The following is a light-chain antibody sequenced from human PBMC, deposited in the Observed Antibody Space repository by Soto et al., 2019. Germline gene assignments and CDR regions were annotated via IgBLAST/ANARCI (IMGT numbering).Light chain of an antibody. V-gene: IGLV1-40*01. Sequence: QSVLTQPPSLSGAPGQRVTISCTGSSSNIGAGYDVHWYQQLPGTAPKLLIYGNNNRPSGVPDRFSGSKSGTSASLAITGLQAEDEADYYCQSYASSLSGSVFGTGTKLTAL. CDR3: QSYASSLSGSV. J-gene: IGLJ1*01. CDR1: SSNIGAGYD. CDR2: GNN.